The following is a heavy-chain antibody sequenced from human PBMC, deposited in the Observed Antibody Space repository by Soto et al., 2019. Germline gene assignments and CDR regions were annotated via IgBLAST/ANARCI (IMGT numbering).Heavy chain of an antibody. CDR3: ATGRGVRGVIITTYYYYGLDV. CDR2: INHSGST. CDR1: GGSFSGYY. Sequence: SETLSLTGAVYGGSFSGYYWSWIRQPPGKGLEWIGEINHSGSTNYNPSLKSRVTISVDTSKNQFSLKLSSVSAADTAVYYCATGRGVRGVIITTYYYYGLDVWGQGTTVTVSS. J-gene: IGHJ6*02. D-gene: IGHD3-10*01. V-gene: IGHV4-34*01.